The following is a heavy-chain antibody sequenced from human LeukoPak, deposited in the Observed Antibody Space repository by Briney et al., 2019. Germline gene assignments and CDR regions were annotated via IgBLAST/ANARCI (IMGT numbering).Heavy chain of an antibody. J-gene: IGHJ4*02. D-gene: IGHD6-13*01. Sequence: QPRGSLRLSCAASGFTFSSYSMNWGRQAPRERLEWVSYISPTSSDIYYADSVKGRFTISRDNAKNSLYLHMNSLRDEDTAVYYCARAAYASSPDYWGQGTLVTVSS. CDR3: ARAAYASSPDY. CDR2: ISPTSSDI. CDR1: GFTFSSYS. V-gene: IGHV3-48*02.